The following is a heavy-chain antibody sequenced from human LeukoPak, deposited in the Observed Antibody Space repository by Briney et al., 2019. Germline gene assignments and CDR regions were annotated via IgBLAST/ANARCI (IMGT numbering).Heavy chain of an antibody. CDR1: GYTFTSYG. V-gene: IGHV1-18*01. CDR2: ISAYNGNT. J-gene: IGHJ4*02. D-gene: IGHD3-3*01. Sequence: GASVKVSCKTSGYTFTSYGISWVRQAPGQGLEWMGWISAYNGNTNYAQKLQGRVTMTTDTSTSTAYMELRSLRSDDTAVYYCARSPPNYDFWSGYLDYWGQGTLVTVSS. CDR3: ARSPPNYDFWSGYLDY.